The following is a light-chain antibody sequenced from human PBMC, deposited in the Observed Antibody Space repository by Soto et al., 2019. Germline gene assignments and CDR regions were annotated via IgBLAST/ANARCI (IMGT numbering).Light chain of an antibody. Sequence: EIVMTQSPAILSVSPGDGATLFCRASQSIRNNFLAWYQHKPGQAPRILIHGASNRATGVPARFSGSASETEFTLTISSLQYEDFAVYYCQQYSAWPLTFGGGTKVEI. J-gene: IGKJ4*01. V-gene: IGKV3-15*01. CDR3: QQYSAWPLT. CDR2: GAS. CDR1: QSIRNN.